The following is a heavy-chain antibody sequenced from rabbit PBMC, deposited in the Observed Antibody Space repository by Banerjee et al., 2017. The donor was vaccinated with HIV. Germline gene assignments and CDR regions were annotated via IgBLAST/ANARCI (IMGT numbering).Heavy chain of an antibody. V-gene: IGHV1S45*01. D-gene: IGHD4-2*01. J-gene: IGHJ6*01. CDR3: ARAYAGTYLTQLDL. Sequence: QEQLEESGGDLVKPEGSLTLTCTASGFSLSDNYWIYWVRQAPGKGLEWIGCIYTSSTYNYYASWAEGRFTISKTSSTTVTLQVTSLTAADTATYFCARAYAGTYLTQLDLWGPGTLVTVS. CDR1: GFSLSDNYW. CDR2: IYTSSTYN.